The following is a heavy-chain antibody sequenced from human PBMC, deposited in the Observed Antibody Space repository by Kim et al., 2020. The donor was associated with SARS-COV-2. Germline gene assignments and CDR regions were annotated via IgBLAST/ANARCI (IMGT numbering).Heavy chain of an antibody. J-gene: IGHJ4*02. CDR1: GYTFTSYG. Sequence: ASVKVSCKASGYTFTSYGISWVRQAPGQGLEWMGWIRAYNGNTNYAQKLQGRVTMTTDTSTSTAYMELRSLRSDDTAVYYCARDRGGSGWPLGYFDYWGQGTLVTVSS. CDR3: ARDRGGSGWPLGYFDY. V-gene: IGHV1-18*01. D-gene: IGHD6-19*01. CDR2: IRAYNGNT.